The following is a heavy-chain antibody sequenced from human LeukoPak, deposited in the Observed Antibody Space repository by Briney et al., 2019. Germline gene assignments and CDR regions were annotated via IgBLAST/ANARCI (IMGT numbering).Heavy chain of an antibody. V-gene: IGHV1-2*02. CDR2: LNPNSGGT. CDR1: GYTFSGYY. D-gene: IGHD3-9*01. J-gene: IGHJ3*02. Sequence: ASVKVSCKASGYTFSGYYMHWVRQAPGQGLEWMGWLNPNSGGTNYAQKFQGRVTMTRDTSISTAYMELSRLRSDDTAVYYCARVLDERGGYYFILGAFDIWGLGTMVTVSS. CDR3: ARVLDERGGYYFILGAFDI.